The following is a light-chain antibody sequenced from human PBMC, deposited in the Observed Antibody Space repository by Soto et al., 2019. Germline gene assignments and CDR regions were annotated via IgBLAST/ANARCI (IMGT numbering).Light chain of an antibody. CDR3: QQYNNWPPWT. V-gene: IGKV1-6*01. CDR1: QGIRRD. CDR2: GAS. Sequence: AIQMTQSPSSLSASVGDRVTISCRASQGIRRDLAWYQQRPGTVPRLLIFGASSLQSGVPSRFSGSGSGTDFTLTISSLQPEDFATYYCQQYNNWPPWTVGQGNKVDIK. J-gene: IGKJ1*01.